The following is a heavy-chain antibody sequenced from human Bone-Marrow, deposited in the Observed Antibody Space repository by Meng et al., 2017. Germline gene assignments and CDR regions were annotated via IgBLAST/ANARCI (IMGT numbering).Heavy chain of an antibody. CDR3: AREEAAAGTIGYFDY. Sequence: QVQLVQSGAEVKKPGASVKVSCKAACYTFTSYGISWVRQAPGQGLEWMGWISAYNGNTNYAQKLQGRVTMTTDTSTSTAYMELRSLRSDDTAVYYCAREEAAAGTIGYFDYWGQGTLVTVSS. J-gene: IGHJ4*02. CDR2: ISAYNGNT. D-gene: IGHD6-13*01. V-gene: IGHV1-18*01. CDR1: CYTFTSYG.